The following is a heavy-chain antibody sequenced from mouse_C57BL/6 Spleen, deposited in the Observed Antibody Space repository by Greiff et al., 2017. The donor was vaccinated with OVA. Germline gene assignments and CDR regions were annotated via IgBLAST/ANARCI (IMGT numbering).Heavy chain of an antibody. D-gene: IGHD2-5*01. J-gene: IGHJ1*03. CDR3: ARGPCYSNQGYFDV. Sequence: EVKVVESGGGLVQSGRSLRLSCATSGFTFSDFYMEWVRQAPGKGLEWIAASRNKANDYTTEYSASVKGRFIVSRDTSQSILYLQMNALRAEDTAIYYCARGPCYSNQGYFDVWGTGTTVTVSS. CDR1: GFTFSDFY. V-gene: IGHV7-1*01. CDR2: SRNKANDYTT.